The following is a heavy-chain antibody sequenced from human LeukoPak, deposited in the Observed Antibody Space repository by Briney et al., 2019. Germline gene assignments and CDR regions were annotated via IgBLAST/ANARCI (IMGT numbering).Heavy chain of an antibody. CDR1: GFTFSSYW. Sequence: GGSLRLSCAASGFTFSSYWMNWVRQAPGKGLEWVSSISSSSSYIYYADSVKGRFTISRDNAKNTLYLQMNSLRAEDTAVYYCAIDGSYGQFDYWGQGTLVTVSS. CDR2: ISSSSSYI. V-gene: IGHV3-21*01. D-gene: IGHD1-26*01. J-gene: IGHJ4*02. CDR3: AIDGSYGQFDY.